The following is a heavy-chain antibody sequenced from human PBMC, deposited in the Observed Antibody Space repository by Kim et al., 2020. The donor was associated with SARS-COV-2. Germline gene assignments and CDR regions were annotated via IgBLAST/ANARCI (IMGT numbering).Heavy chain of an antibody. V-gene: IGHV6-1*01. Sequence: SQTLSLICDISGASVSSNIAAWNWIRQSPSRGLEWLGRTYYRSKWYTDYALSVKGRITINPDTSKNQFSLQLNSVTPEDTAVYYCARDRQRAGTGVDYWGQGTLVTVSS. J-gene: IGHJ4*02. D-gene: IGHD6-19*01. CDR1: GASVSSNIAA. CDR2: TYYRSKWYT. CDR3: ARDRQRAGTGVDY.